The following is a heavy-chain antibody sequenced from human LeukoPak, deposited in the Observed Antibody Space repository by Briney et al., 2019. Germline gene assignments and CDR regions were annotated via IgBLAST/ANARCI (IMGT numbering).Heavy chain of an antibody. CDR1: GYTFTSYG. Sequence: ASVKVSCKVSGYTFTSYGISWVRQAPGQGLEWMGWISAYNGNTNYAQKLQGRVTMTTDTSTSTAYMELRSLRSDDTAVYYCARGSIAARPRVYYYYYMDVWGKGTTVTVSS. D-gene: IGHD6-6*01. CDR3: ARGSIAARPRVYYYYYMDV. CDR2: ISAYNGNT. V-gene: IGHV1-18*01. J-gene: IGHJ6*03.